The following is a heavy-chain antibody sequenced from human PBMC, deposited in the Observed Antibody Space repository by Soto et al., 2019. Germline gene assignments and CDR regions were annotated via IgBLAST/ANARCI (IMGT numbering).Heavy chain of an antibody. J-gene: IGHJ6*02. CDR1: GFTFSDYY. Sequence: QVQLVESGGGLVKPGGSLRLSCAASGFTFSDYYMSWIRQAPGKGLEWVSYISRSSSYTNYADSVKGRFTISRDNAKNSLYLQMNSLRAEDTAVYYCARVAGITGTNDYGMDVWGQGTTVTVSS. CDR3: ARVAGITGTNDYGMDV. CDR2: ISRSSSYT. D-gene: IGHD1-7*01. V-gene: IGHV3-11*06.